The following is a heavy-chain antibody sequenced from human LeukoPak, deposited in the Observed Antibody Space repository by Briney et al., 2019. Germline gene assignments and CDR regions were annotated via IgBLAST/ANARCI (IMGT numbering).Heavy chain of an antibody. CDR1: GGTFSSYA. CDR3: ARDFVAGLMDV. Sequence: ASVKVSCKASGGTFSSYAISWVRQAPGQGLEWMGRIIPILGIANYAQKLQGRVTITADKSTSTAYMELSSLRSEDTAVYYCARDFVAGLMDVWGQGTTVTVSS. J-gene: IGHJ6*02. D-gene: IGHD6-19*01. V-gene: IGHV1-69*04. CDR2: IIPILGIA.